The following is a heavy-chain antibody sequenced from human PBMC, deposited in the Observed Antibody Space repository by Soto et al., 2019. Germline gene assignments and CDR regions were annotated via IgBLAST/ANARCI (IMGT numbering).Heavy chain of an antibody. V-gene: IGHV3-30-3*01. CDR3: ARGSPVYYYDSSGYPVGDAFDI. CDR2: ISYDGSNK. Sequence: GGSLRLSCAASGFTFSSYAMRWVRQAPGKGLEWVAVISYDGSNKYYADSVKGRFTISRDNSKNTLYLQMNSLRAEDTAVYYCARGSPVYYYDSSGYPVGDAFDIWGQGTMVTVSS. D-gene: IGHD3-22*01. J-gene: IGHJ3*02. CDR1: GFTFSSYA.